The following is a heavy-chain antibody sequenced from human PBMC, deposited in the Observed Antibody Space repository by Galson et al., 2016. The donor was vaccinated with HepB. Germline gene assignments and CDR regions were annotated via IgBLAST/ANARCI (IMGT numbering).Heavy chain of an antibody. V-gene: IGHV1-18*01. CDR2: ISAYNGNT. CDR1: GYTFTSYG. J-gene: IGHJ3*02. CDR3: ATSTGYRSGWGAFDI. D-gene: IGHD6-25*01. Sequence: SVKVSCKASGYTFTSYGISWVRQAPGQGLEWMGWISAYNGNTNYAQKLQGRVTMTTDTSTSTAYMELRSLASDATAIYYCATSTGYRSGWGAFDIWGQGTMVTVS.